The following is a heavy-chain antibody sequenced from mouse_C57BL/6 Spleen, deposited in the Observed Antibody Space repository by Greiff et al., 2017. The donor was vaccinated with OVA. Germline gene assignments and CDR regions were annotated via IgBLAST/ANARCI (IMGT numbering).Heavy chain of an antibody. D-gene: IGHD3-1*01. Sequence: EVKLQQSGPELVKPGASVKMSCKASGYTFTDYNMHWVKQSHGKSLEWIGYINPNNGGTSSNQKFKGKATLTVNKSSSTAYMELRSLTSEDSAVYYCARDLGGAMDYWGQGTSVTVSS. V-gene: IGHV1-22*01. CDR2: INPNNGGT. CDR3: ARDLGGAMDY. CDR1: GYTFTDYN. J-gene: IGHJ4*01.